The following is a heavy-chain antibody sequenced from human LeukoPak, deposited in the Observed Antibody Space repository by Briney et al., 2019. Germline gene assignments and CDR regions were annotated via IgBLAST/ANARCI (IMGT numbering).Heavy chain of an antibody. CDR3: ARDPGHYDFWSGYSEDV. J-gene: IGHJ6*04. CDR2: IKQDGSGK. Sequence: GGSLRLSCAASGFTFSSYWLNWVRQAPGQGLEWVANIKQDGSGKYYVDSVKGRFTISRAKAKNSLYLQMNSLRAEDTAVYYCARDPGHYDFWSGYSEDVWGKGTTVTVSS. CDR1: GFTFSSYW. V-gene: IGHV3-7*01. D-gene: IGHD3-3*01.